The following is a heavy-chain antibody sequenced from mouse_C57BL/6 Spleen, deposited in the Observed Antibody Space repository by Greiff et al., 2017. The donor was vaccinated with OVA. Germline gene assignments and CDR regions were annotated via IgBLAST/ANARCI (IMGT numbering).Heavy chain of an antibody. V-gene: IGHV1-5*01. J-gene: IGHJ1*03. Sequence: VQLQQSGTVLARPGASVKMSCKTSGYTFTSYWMHWVKQRPGKGLEGIGAIYPGNSDTSYNQKFKGKAKLTAVTSASTAYMELSSLTNEDSAVYYCTFYYDYWYFDVWGTGTTVTVSS. CDR2: IYPGNSDT. CDR1: GYTFTSYW. CDR3: TFYYDYWYFDV. D-gene: IGHD2-4*01.